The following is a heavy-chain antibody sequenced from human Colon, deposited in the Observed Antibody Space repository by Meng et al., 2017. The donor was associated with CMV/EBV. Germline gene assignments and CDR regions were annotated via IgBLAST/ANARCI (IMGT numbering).Heavy chain of an antibody. J-gene: IGHJ4*02. V-gene: IGHV3-23*04. Sequence: DVQLVESGGGLVQTGGSLRVSCAASGFTLSSYAMSWVRQAPGKGLEWVSHISGTGADSYYADSVKGRFTISRDNSKNTLYLQMNSLRVEDTAIYFCTRDGYNWIPFDSWGQGTLVTVSS. CDR2: ISGTGADS. CDR3: TRDGYNWIPFDS. CDR1: GFTLSSYA. D-gene: IGHD1-1*01.